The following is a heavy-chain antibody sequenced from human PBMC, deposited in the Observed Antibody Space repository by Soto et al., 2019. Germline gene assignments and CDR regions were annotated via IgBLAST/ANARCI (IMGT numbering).Heavy chain of an antibody. J-gene: IGHJ6*02. V-gene: IGHV4-31*03. CDR2: IYYSGST. CDR3: ARDVEILFVELSTSANYYYGLDV. Sequence: QVQLQESGPGLVKPSQTLSLTCTVSGGSISSGGYYWTWIRQHPEKGLEWIGYIYYSGSTHYNPSRNSRDTISADTSKNQLSPDLTFVTGAHTAVYYCARDVEILFVELSTSANYYYGLDVWGQGTTVTVSS. D-gene: IGHD3-10*02. CDR1: GGSISSGGYY.